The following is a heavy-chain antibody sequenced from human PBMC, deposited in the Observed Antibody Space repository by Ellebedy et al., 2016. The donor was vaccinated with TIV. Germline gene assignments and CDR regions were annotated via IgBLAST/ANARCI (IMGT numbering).Heavy chain of an antibody. J-gene: IGHJ5*02. CDR3: ARDPGGGGNYGDNWFDP. CDR1: GFTVNSYF. V-gene: IGHV3-66*01. CDR2: IYKDGGP. D-gene: IGHD4-17*01. Sequence: PGGSLRLSCAASGFTVNSYFMSWVRQAPGTGLEWVSIIYKDGGPHYTDYALGRFTISRDNSENTLYLQMDSLGAEDTAVYYCARDPGGGGNYGDNWFDPWGQGTLVTVSS.